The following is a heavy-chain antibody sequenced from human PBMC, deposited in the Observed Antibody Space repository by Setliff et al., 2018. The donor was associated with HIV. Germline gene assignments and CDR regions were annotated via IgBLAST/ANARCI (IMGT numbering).Heavy chain of an antibody. Sequence: PGGSLRLSCAASGFTVSSNYMSWVRQAPGKGLEWVSTISGSGGSTYYTDSVKGRFTISRDNSKNTLYLQMNNLRAEDTAVYYCAREMFMYTSSEGFPFDFWGQGTLVTVSS. CDR1: GFTVSSNY. CDR3: AREMFMYTSSEGFPFDF. V-gene: IGHV3-53*01. J-gene: IGHJ4*02. CDR2: ISGSGGST. D-gene: IGHD6-6*01.